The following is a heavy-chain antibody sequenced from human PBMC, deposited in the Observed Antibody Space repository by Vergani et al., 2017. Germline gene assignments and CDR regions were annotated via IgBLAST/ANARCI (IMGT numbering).Heavy chain of an antibody. J-gene: IGHJ5*02. CDR1: GGTFSSYT. CDR3: ARLPDYYDSSCYYYNWFDP. Sequence: QVQLVQSGAEVKKPGSSVKVSCKASGGTFSSYTISWVRQAPGQGLEWMGRIIPILGIANYAQKFQGRVTITADKSTSTAYMELSSLRSEDTAVYYCARLPDYYDSSCYYYNWFDPWGQGTLVTVSS. D-gene: IGHD3-22*01. CDR2: IIPILGIA. V-gene: IGHV1-69*02.